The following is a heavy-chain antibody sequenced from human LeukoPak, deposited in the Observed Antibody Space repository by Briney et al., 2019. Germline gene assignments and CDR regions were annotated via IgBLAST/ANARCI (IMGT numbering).Heavy chain of an antibody. V-gene: IGHV4-59*01. J-gene: IGHJ6*02. CDR3: VKFGVDYDMGV. CDR1: GGSISNYY. D-gene: IGHD3-16*01. CDR2: IHYSGRA. Sequence: SETLSLTCTVSGGSISNYYWTWIRQPPGQGLEWIGQIHYSGRADYNPSLKRRITISVDTSKNQMSLTLTSVTAADTAIYYCVKFGVDYDMGVWGQGTTVTVSS.